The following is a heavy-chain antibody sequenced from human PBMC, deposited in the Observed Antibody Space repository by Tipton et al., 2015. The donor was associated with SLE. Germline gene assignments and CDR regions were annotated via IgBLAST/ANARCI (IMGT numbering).Heavy chain of an antibody. J-gene: IGHJ5*02. CDR2: INYSGST. D-gene: IGHD3-3*01. Sequence: GLVKPSETLPLTCGVFGGSFSGYYWSWIRQFPGKGLEWIGEINYSGSTEYNPSLKSRVTISVDASKNQFSLKVNSMTAADTAVYYCARQDYDFGKVGTWFDPWGQGVVVTVSS. CDR3: ARQDYDFGKVGTWFDP. V-gene: IGHV4-34*01. CDR1: GGSFSGYY.